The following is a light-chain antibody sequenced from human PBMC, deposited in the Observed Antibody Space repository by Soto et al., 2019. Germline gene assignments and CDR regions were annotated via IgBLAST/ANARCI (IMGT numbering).Light chain of an antibody. V-gene: IGKV1-5*01. J-gene: IGKJ2*01. CDR1: QSSRSW. CDR2: DAS. CDR3: QQEYT. Sequence: DIQLTQSPSTLSASVGDRVTISCRASQSSRSWLAWYQQKPGKAPKLLIYDASTLESGVPSRFSGSGSGTEFTLTIRSLQPDDFATYYCQQEYTFGRGTKLEIK.